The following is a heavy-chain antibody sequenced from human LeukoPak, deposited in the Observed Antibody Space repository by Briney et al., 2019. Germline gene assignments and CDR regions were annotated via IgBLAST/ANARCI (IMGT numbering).Heavy chain of an antibody. V-gene: IGHV4-59*01. CDR2: IYYSGST. D-gene: IGHD2-15*01. Sequence: SETLSLTCTVSGGSISSYYWSWIRQPPGKGLEWIGYIYYSGSTNYNPSLKSRVTISVDTSKNQFSLKLSSVTAADTAVYYCAREVVAATHWFDLWGQGTLVTVSS. CDR3: AREVVAATHWFDL. CDR1: GGSISSYY. J-gene: IGHJ5*02.